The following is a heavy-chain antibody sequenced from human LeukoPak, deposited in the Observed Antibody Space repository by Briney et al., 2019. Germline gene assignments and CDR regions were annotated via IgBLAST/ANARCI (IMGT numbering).Heavy chain of an antibody. CDR2: ISGSGEST. CDR1: RFTFTNYA. Sequence: GGSLRLSCAASRFTFTNYAMSWVRQAPGKGLEWVSTISGSGESTYYADPVKGRITMSRDNSKNTLYLQMTSLRAEDTAVYHCAKAGGRYCSSATCNRYDYWGQGALVIVSS. J-gene: IGHJ4*02. CDR3: AKAGGRYCSSATCNRYDY. D-gene: IGHD2-2*02. V-gene: IGHV3-23*01.